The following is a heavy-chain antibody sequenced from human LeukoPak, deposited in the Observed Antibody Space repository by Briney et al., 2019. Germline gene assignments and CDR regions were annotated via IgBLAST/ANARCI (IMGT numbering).Heavy chain of an antibody. Sequence: PGGSLRLPCAASGFIVSESYMGWVRQAPGKGLEWVSVIYKDGSPHYADSAKGRFAISRDSSKNALYLQMNSLRAEDTAVYYCATRYFYIGSRYYYGYFFDYWGQGTLVTVSS. CDR1: GFIVSESY. J-gene: IGHJ4*02. CDR3: ATRYFYIGSRYYYGYFFDY. V-gene: IGHV3-53*01. CDR2: IYKDGSP. D-gene: IGHD3-22*01.